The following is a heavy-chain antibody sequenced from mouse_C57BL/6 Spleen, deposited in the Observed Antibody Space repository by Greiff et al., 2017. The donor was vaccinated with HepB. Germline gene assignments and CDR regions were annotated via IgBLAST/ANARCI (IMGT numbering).Heavy chain of an antibody. Sequence: QVQLQQPGAELVKPGASVKLSCKASGYTFTSYWMHWVKQRPGRGLEWIGRIDPNSGGTKYNEKFKSKATLTVDKPSSKAYMQRSSLTSEDSAVYYCARLYYGSSPYWYFDVWGTGTTVTVSS. D-gene: IGHD1-1*01. CDR1: GYTFTSYW. CDR3: ARLYYGSSPYWYFDV. CDR2: IDPNSGGT. V-gene: IGHV1-72*01. J-gene: IGHJ1*03.